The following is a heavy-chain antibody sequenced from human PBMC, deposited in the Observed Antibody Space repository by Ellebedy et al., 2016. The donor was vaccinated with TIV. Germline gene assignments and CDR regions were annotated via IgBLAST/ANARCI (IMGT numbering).Heavy chain of an antibody. V-gene: IGHV3-23*01. Sequence: GGSLRLSXAASGFTFSSYTMSWVRQAPGKGLEWVSAISGSGGSTYYADSVKGRFTISRDNSKNTLYLQMNSLRAEDTAVYYCAKDRNYGSGSYYPDYWGQGTLVTVSS. CDR1: GFTFSSYT. J-gene: IGHJ4*02. CDR2: ISGSGGST. D-gene: IGHD3-10*01. CDR3: AKDRNYGSGSYYPDY.